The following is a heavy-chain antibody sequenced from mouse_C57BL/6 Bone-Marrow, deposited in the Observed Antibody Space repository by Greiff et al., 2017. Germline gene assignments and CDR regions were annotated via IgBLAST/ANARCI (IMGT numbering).Heavy chain of an antibody. V-gene: IGHV1-64*01. D-gene: IGHD2-1*01. J-gene: IGHJ2*01. CDR3: ASPIYYGTHGDD. Sequence: VQLQQPGAELVKPGASVKLSCKASGYTFTSYWMHWVKQRPGQGLEWIGMIHPNSGSTNYNEKFKSKATLTVDKSSSTAYMQLSSLTTEDTAVYDCASPIYYGTHGDDWGQGTTLTVSS. CDR1: GYTFTSYW. CDR2: IHPNSGST.